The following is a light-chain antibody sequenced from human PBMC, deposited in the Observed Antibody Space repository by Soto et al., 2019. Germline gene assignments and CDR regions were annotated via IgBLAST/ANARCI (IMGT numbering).Light chain of an antibody. CDR1: QNVNSNY. CDR3: QQYGSSVSYT. CDR2: GAS. J-gene: IGKJ2*01. V-gene: IGKV3-20*01. Sequence: VLTQSPGTLSLSPGDRATLSCRASQNVNSNYLAWYQQKPGQAPRLLIYGASNRPTGIPDRFSGSGSGTEFTLTISRLKPEDFAVYYCQQYGSSVSYTFGQGTKLEIK.